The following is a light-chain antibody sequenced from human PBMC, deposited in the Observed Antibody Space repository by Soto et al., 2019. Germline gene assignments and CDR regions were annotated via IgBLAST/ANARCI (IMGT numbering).Light chain of an antibody. CDR2: GNS. CDR1: SSNIGAGYD. Sequence: QAVVTQPPSVSGAPGQRSPISCIGSSSNIGAGYDVHWYQQLPGTAPKLLIYGNSNRPSGVPDRFSGSKSGTSASLAITGLQAEDEADYYCQSYDSSLSGYVVFGGGTKLTVL. CDR3: QSYDSSLSGYVV. V-gene: IGLV1-40*01. J-gene: IGLJ2*01.